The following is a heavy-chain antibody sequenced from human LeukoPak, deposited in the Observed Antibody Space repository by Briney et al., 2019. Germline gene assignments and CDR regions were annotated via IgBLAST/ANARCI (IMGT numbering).Heavy chain of an antibody. CDR1: GFTFDDYA. V-gene: IGHV3-9*01. J-gene: IGHJ4*02. CDR2: ISWNSGSI. D-gene: IGHD3-22*01. CDR3: ARDYYDSSGYYLGLPDY. Sequence: PGRSMRLACAASGFTFDDYAMHWVRQAPGKGLEWVSGISWNSGSIGYADSVKGRFTISRDNSKNTLYLQMNSLRAEDTAVYYCARDYYDSSGYYLGLPDYWGQGTLVTVSS.